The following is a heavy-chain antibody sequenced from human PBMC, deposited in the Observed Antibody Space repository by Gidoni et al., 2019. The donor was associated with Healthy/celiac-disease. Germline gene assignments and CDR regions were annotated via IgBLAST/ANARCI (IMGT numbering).Heavy chain of an antibody. CDR3: ARDFAYSYGL. CDR2: IWYDGSNK. J-gene: IGHJ4*02. Sequence: QVQLVESGGGVVQPGRSLRLSCAASGFTFSSYGMHWVRRAPGKGLGWVSVIWYDGSNKYYADSVKGRFTISRDNSKNTLYLQMNSLRAEDTAVYYCARDFAYSYGLWGQGTLVTVSS. CDR1: GFTFSSYG. V-gene: IGHV3-33*01. D-gene: IGHD5-18*01.